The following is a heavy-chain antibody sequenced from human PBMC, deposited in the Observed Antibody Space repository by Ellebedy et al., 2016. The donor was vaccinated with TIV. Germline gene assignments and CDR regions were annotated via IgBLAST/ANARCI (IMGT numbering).Heavy chain of an antibody. V-gene: IGHV4-61*01. J-gene: IGHJ4*02. Sequence: MPSETLSLTCAVSGGSVSSGSYYWSSIRQPPAKGPEWIGYINYSGSTNYNPSLRNRVTISLDMSKNQLSLKVSSVTAADTAVYYCATGTAAAGSAYWGQGTLVTVSS. CDR1: GGSVSSGSYY. D-gene: IGHD6-13*01. CDR3: ATGTAAAGSAY. CDR2: INYSGST.